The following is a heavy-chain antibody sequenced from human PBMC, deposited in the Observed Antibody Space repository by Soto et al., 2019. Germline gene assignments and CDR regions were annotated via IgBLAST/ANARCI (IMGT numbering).Heavy chain of an antibody. CDR2: ISSGGSL. Sequence: GGSLRLSCAVSGFTFSSYVMSWVRQAPGKGLEWVSAISSGGSLYYTDSVKGRFTISRDNSKSTLYLQMNSLRVEDTAVYYCATYRGPMGVKFDYWGQGTLVTVSS. J-gene: IGHJ4*02. CDR1: GFTFSSYV. CDR3: ATYRGPMGVKFDY. V-gene: IGHV3-23*01. D-gene: IGHD1-26*01.